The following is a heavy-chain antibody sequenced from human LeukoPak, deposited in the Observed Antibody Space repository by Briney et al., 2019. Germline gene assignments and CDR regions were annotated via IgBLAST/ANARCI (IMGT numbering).Heavy chain of an antibody. Sequence: SETLSLICTVSGGSISSSNYYWGWIRQPPGKGLEWIGTIYYSGNTYYNPSLKSRVTISADTSKNHFSLALTPVAAADTAIYYCARSGFGTTNIYSYFAYWGQGTLVTVSS. CDR3: ARSGFGTTNIYSYFAY. J-gene: IGHJ4*02. D-gene: IGHD1-7*01. V-gene: IGHV4-39*07. CDR2: IYYSGNT. CDR1: GGSISSSNYY.